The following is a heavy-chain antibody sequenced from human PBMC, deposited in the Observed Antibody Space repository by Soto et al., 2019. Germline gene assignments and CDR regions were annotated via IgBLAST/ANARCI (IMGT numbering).Heavy chain of an antibody. V-gene: IGHV3-30*03. J-gene: IGHJ4*02. CDR1: GFTFSDYG. CDR2: ISCDGSDR. D-gene: IGHD2-15*01. CDR3: ARSTYCNGGSCYPQY. Sequence: GSLRLSCEGPGFTFSDYGFHWVRQAPGKGLEWVAMISCDGSDRYYRDSVQGRFTISRDDSKNTVFLQMNSLRTEDTAMYYCARSTYCNGGSCYPQYWGPGTLVTVSS.